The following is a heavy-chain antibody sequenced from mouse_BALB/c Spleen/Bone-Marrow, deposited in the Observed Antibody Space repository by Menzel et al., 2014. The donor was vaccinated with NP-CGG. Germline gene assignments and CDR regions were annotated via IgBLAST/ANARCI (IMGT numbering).Heavy chain of an antibody. CDR1: GYTFTDNE. V-gene: IGHV1-15*01. D-gene: IGHD2-1*01. Sequence: VKVVESGAELVRPGASVTLSCKASGYTFTDNEMHWVKRTPVHGLEWIGAIDPETGGTAYNQKFKGKATLTADKSSSTAYMGLRSLTSEDSAVYYCTREGYGNSYYFDYWGQGTTLTVSS. CDR2: IDPETGGT. J-gene: IGHJ2*01. CDR3: TREGYGNSYYFDY.